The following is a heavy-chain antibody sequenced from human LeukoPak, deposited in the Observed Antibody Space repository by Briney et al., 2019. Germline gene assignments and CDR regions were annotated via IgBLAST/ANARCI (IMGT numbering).Heavy chain of an antibody. CDR1: GFTFSDYY. D-gene: IGHD2-21*02. J-gene: IGHJ4*02. CDR3: AKDVATKCGDDCPFDY. Sequence: GGSLRLSCAASGFTFSDYYMSWVRQAPGKGLEWVAVISYDGSNKYYADSVKGRFTISRDNSKNTLYLQMNSLRAEDTAVYYCAKDVATKCGDDCPFDYWGQGTLVTVSS. CDR2: ISYDGSNK. V-gene: IGHV3-30*18.